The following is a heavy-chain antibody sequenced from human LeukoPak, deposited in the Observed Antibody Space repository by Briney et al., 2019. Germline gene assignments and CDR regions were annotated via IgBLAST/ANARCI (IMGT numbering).Heavy chain of an antibody. D-gene: IGHD3-22*01. J-gene: IGHJ4*02. CDR1: GFTFSSYG. Sequence: GGSLRLSCAASGFTFSSYGMHWVRQAPGKGLEWVAFIRYDGSNKYYADSVKGRFTISRDNSKNTLYLQMNSLRAEDTAVYYCAKDSYYDSSGYLPDYWGQGTLVTVSS. V-gene: IGHV3-30*02. CDR3: AKDSYYDSSGYLPDY. CDR2: IRYDGSNK.